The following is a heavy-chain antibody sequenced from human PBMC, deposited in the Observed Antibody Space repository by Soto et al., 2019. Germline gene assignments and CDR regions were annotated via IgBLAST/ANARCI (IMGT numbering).Heavy chain of an antibody. V-gene: IGHV4-39*01. J-gene: IGHJ5*02. CDR1: GGSISSSSYY. Sequence: LALTWTVSGGSISSSSYYWGWIRQPPGKGLEWIGSIYYSGSTYYNPSLKSRVTISVDTSKNQFSLKLSSVTAADTAVYYCARHGFGYSSSFSPFDPWGQGTLVTVSS. CDR3: ARHGFGYSSSFSPFDP. CDR2: IYYSGST. D-gene: IGHD6-6*01.